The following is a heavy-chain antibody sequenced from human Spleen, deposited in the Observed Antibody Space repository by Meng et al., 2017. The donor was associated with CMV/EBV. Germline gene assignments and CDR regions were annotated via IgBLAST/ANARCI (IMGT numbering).Heavy chain of an antibody. Sequence: LTCTVSGGSISSGGYYWSWIRQPPGKGLEWIGEISQRGSTNYSPSFKSRLTLSVHTSERQFSLRLTSVTAADTAVYYCARQGRVYFDFWGQGALVTVSS. J-gene: IGHJ4*02. CDR3: ARQGRVYFDF. CDR2: ISQRGST. D-gene: IGHD3-10*01. CDR1: GGSISSGGYY. V-gene: IGHV4-30-4*08.